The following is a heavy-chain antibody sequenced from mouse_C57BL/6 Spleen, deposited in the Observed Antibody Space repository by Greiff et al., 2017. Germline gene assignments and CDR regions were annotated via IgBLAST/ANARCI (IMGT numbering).Heavy chain of an antibody. CDR3: ARSLYGSSWYCDV. CDR1: GYTFTDYN. D-gene: IGHD1-1*01. CDR2: INPNNGGT. Sequence: EVKLQQSGPELVKPGASVKIPCKASGYTFTDYNMDWVKQSHGKSLEWIGDINPNNGGTIYNQKFKGKATLTVDKSSSTAYMELRSLTSEDTAVYYCARSLYGSSWYCDVWGTVTTVTVSS. J-gene: IGHJ1*03. V-gene: IGHV1-18*01.